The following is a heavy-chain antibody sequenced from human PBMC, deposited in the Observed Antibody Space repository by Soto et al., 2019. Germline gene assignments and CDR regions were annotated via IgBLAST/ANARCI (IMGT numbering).Heavy chain of an antibody. Sequence: ASVKVSCKTSGYTFTAYFIHWVGQAPGQGFEWMGWINPKSRGTTYAPQFHGRVTMTRDTYNSTAYMELRGRTSDDTAIYYCATVTLKARNWFDPWGQGTLVTVSS. J-gene: IGHJ5*02. CDR2: INPKSRGT. CDR3: ATVTLKARNWFDP. V-gene: IGHV1-2*02. CDR1: GYTFTAYF.